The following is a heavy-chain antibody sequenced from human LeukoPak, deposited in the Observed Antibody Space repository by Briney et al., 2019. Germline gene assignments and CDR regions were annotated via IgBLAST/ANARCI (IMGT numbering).Heavy chain of an antibody. V-gene: IGHV4-59*12. CDR3: ARGSGGVIAAPDY. CDR2: IYHSGST. J-gene: IGHJ4*02. D-gene: IGHD3-16*02. CDR1: GGSISNYY. Sequence: PSETLSLTCTVSGGSISNYYWSWIRQPPGKGLEWIGFIYHSGSTNYNPSLKSRVTMSVDTSKNQFSLKLSSVTAADTAVYYCARGSGGVIAAPDYWGQGTLVTVSS.